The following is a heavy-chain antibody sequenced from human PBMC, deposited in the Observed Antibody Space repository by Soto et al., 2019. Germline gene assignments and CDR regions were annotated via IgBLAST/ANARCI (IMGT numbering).Heavy chain of an antibody. CDR3: ARVADYYDSSGYYDY. CDR2: IIPIFGTA. J-gene: IGHJ4*02. V-gene: IGHV1-69*06. Sequence: SVKVSCKSSGDTFSSYAISWVRQAPGQGLEWMGGIIPIFGTANYAQKFQGRVTITADKSTSTAYMELGSLRSEDTAGYYCARVADYYDSSGYYDYWGQGTLVTVSS. CDR1: GDTFSSYA. D-gene: IGHD3-22*01.